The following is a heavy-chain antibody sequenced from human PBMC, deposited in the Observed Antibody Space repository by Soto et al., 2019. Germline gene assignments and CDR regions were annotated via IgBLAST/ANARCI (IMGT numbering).Heavy chain of an antibody. V-gene: IGHV4-31*03. CDR1: GGSINSGTFY. D-gene: IGHD2-8*02. CDR3: AREVFTGLHF. J-gene: IGHJ4*02. Sequence: QVQLQESGPGLVKPSQTLSLTCTVSGGSINSGTFYWTWIRQPPGKGLEWIGYIYKTGTTYFHPSLKSRVTMSLDTSKNQFSLNLTSVTAATTAVYYCAREVFTGLHFWGQGSLGTVSS. CDR2: IYKTGTT.